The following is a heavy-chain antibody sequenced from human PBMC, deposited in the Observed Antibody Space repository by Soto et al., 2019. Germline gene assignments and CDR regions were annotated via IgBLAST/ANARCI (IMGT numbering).Heavy chain of an antibody. CDR1: GFTFSSYA. CDR3: EKAIPAAAYAETSPFDF. D-gene: IGHD2-2*01. Sequence: GGSLRLSCAASGFTFSSYAMGWVRQAPGKGLEWVSGIDGSGGDKSFADSVKGRFTISRDNSKKMLYLHMYGLRAQATDRYYCEKAIPAAAYAETSPFDFWGQGKLVNVS. CDR2: IDGSGGDK. V-gene: IGHV3-23*01. J-gene: IGHJ4*02.